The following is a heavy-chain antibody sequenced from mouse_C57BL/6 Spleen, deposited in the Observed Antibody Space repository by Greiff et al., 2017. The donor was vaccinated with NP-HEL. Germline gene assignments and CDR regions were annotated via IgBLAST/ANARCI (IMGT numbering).Heavy chain of an antibody. Sequence: VQLQQSGPELVKPGASVKMSCKASGYTFTDYNMHWVKQSHGKSLEWIGYINPNNGGTSYNQKFKGKATLTVNKSSSTAYMELRSLTSEDSAVYYCARETTARRGAMDYWGQGTSVTVSS. CDR3: ARETTARRGAMDY. CDR2: INPNNGGT. V-gene: IGHV1-22*01. CDR1: GYTFTDYN. D-gene: IGHD1-2*01. J-gene: IGHJ4*01.